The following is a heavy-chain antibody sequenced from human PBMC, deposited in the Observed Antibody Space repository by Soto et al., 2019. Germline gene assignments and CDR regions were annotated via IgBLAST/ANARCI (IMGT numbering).Heavy chain of an antibody. Sequence: QVQLVQSGAEVKKPGSSVKVSCKASGGTFSSYAITWVRQAPGQGLEWVGGSIPLFGTTTYAQKVQGRVKITADESATTAYMWLRSWRSEAPAFYYCAGGEYNFGGCGYSRHYFYHTMDVWGQGTTVTVSS. CDR2: SIPLFGTT. CDR3: AGGEYNFGGCGYSRHYFYHTMDV. V-gene: IGHV1-69*12. J-gene: IGHJ6*02. CDR1: GGTFSSYA. D-gene: IGHD3-22*01.